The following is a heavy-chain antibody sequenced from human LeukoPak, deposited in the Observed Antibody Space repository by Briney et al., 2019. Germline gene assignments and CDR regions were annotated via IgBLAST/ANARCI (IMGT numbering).Heavy chain of an antibody. Sequence: SETLSLTCTVSGGSISSSSYYWGWIRQPPGKGLEWIGYIYYSGSTNYNPSLKSRVTISVDTSKNQFSLKLSSVTAADTAVYYCARDKSRVLDYWGQGTLVTVSS. CDR3: ARDKSRVLDY. V-gene: IGHV4-61*01. CDR1: GGSISSSSYY. CDR2: IYYSGST. J-gene: IGHJ4*02.